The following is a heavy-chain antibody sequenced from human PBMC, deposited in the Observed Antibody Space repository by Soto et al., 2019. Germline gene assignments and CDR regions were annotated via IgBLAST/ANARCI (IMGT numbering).Heavy chain of an antibody. CDR1: GYTFTNYY. D-gene: IGHD5-12*01. CDR3: ASLDSSGYDWRPFDY. V-gene: IGHV1-46*01. Sequence: ASVKVSCKGTGYTFTNYYMHWVRQAPGQGLEWMGTINPSSGATDYAQKFQGRVTMTRNTSISTAYMELSSLRSEDTAVYYCASLDSSGYDWRPFDYWGQGTLVTVSS. J-gene: IGHJ4*02. CDR2: INPSSGAT.